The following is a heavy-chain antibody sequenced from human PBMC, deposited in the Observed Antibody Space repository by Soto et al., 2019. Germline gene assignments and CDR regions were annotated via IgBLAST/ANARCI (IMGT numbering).Heavy chain of an antibody. V-gene: IGHV4-59*01. CDR1: GGSINSYY. Sequence: SETLSLTCSVSGGSINSYYLTWIRQSPGKGLEWIGYVSSTGSTNYNPSLKSRLTMSLDTSTNEVSLSLTSVTAADAAVYFCARFSPPRKSYDSNPGWFDPWGQGIMVTVSS. D-gene: IGHD3-22*01. J-gene: IGHJ5*02. CDR3: ARFSPPRKSYDSNPGWFDP. CDR2: VSSTGST.